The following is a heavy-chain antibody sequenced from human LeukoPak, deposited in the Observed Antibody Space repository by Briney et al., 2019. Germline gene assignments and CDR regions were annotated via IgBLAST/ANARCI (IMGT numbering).Heavy chain of an antibody. D-gene: IGHD6-13*01. CDR3: ARDGTAAGLYFDL. CDR1: GFTFSSYW. Sequence: GGSLRLSCAVSGFTFSSYWMNWVRQAPGKGLEWVASIRQDGGEKSYVDSVKGRFTISRDNTIDSVYLQMSSLRAEDTAAYYCARDGTAAGLYFDLWGHGTLVTVSS. CDR2: IRQDGGEK. V-gene: IGHV3-7*01. J-gene: IGHJ4*01.